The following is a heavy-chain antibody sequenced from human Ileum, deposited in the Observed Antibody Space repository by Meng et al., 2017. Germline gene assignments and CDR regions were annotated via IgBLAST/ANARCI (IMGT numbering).Heavy chain of an antibody. CDR1: GYTFSNYW. CDR3: ARHYCYDT. J-gene: IGHJ4*02. V-gene: IGHV5-51*01. Sequence: GESLKISCQGSGYTFSNYWIAWVRQMPGKGLEWMGIIYPGDSSTTYSPSFQGQVTISADKSINTAYLQWNSLKASDTALYYCARHYCYDTWGQGTLVTVSS. D-gene: IGHD3-16*02. CDR2: IYPGDSST.